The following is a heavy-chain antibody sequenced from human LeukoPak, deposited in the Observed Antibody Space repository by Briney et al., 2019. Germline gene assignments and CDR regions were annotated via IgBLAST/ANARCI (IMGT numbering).Heavy chain of an antibody. V-gene: IGHV3-21*01. CDR1: GFTFSSYS. CDR3: ARDDPRIAAAGTVDY. Sequence: GGSLRLSCAASGFTFSSYSMNWVRQAPGKGLEWVSSISSSSSYIYYADSVKGRFTISRDNAKNSLYLQMNSLRAEDTAVCYCARDDPRIAAAGTVDYWGQGTLVTVSS. J-gene: IGHJ4*02. CDR2: ISSSSSYI. D-gene: IGHD6-13*01.